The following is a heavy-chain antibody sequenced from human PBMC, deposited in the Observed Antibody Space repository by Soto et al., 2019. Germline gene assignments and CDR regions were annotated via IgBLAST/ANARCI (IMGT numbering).Heavy chain of an antibody. CDR1: GCSISSYY. CDR2: IYYSGST. V-gene: IGHV4-59*08. CDR3: ASTYYYGSGENWFDP. Sequence: SETLSLTCTVSGCSISSYYWSWIRQPPGKGLEWIGYIYYSGSTNYNPSLKSRVTISVDTSKNQFSLKLSSVTAADTAVYYCASTYYYGSGENWFDPWGQGTQGTVSS. J-gene: IGHJ5*02. D-gene: IGHD3-10*01.